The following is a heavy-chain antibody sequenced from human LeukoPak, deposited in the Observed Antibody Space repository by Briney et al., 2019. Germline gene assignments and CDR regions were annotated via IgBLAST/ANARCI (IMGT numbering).Heavy chain of an antibody. Sequence: GGSLRLSCAASGFTFSDYYMSWIRQAPGKGLEWVSYISSSGSTIYYADSVKGRFTISRDNAKNSLYLQMNSLRAEDTAVYYCARDRSSTRGRMEYLDYWGRRTLVTVSS. D-gene: IGHD6-13*01. CDR2: ISSSGSTI. J-gene: IGHJ4*02. CDR3: ARDRSSTRGRMEYLDY. CDR1: GFTFSDYY. V-gene: IGHV3-11*04.